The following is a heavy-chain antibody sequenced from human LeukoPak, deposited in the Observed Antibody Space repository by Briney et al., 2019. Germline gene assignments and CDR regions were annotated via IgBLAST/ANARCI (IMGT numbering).Heavy chain of an antibody. V-gene: IGHV1-69*04. Sequence: SVKVSCKASGGTFSSYAISWVRQAPGQGLEWRGRIIPILGIANYAQKFQGRVTITADKSTSTAYMELSSLRSEDTAVYYCARDRELRGYYYGMDVWGQGTTVTVSS. D-gene: IGHD1-26*01. CDR1: GGTFSSYA. CDR2: IIPILGIA. J-gene: IGHJ6*02. CDR3: ARDRELRGYYYGMDV.